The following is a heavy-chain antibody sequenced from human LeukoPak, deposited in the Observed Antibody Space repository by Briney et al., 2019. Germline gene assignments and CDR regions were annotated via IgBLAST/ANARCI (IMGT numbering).Heavy chain of an antibody. CDR2: ISYDGSNK. Sequence: HPGRSLRLSCAASGFTFSSYGMHWVRQAPGKGPEWVALISYDGSNKYYVDSVKGRFTISRDNSKNTLYLQMNSLRAEDTAVYYCAKDPCTTTSCYAVDYWGQGTLVTVSS. CDR1: GFTFSSYG. CDR3: AKDPCTTTSCYAVDY. V-gene: IGHV3-30*18. D-gene: IGHD2-2*01. J-gene: IGHJ4*02.